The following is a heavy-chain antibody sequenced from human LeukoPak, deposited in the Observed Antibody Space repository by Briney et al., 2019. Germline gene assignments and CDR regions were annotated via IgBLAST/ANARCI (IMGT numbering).Heavy chain of an antibody. V-gene: IGHV4/OR15-8*01. CDR3: ATAPILRGEGGEHYKYGMDV. J-gene: IGHJ6*02. Sequence: SETLSLTCGVSVGSISSGNWWSWVRQSPGKGLEWIGEIYHNGTPNYNPSLKCRVAISADTFKNHFSLKLTSVTAADTAVYYCATAPILRGEGGEHYKYGMDVWGQGTTVIVSS. D-gene: IGHD2-2*02. CDR1: VGSISSGNW. CDR2: IYHNGTP.